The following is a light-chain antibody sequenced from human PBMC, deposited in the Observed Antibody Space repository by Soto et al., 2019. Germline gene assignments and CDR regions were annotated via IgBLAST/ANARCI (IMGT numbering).Light chain of an antibody. V-gene: IGKV3-20*01. CDR3: QQYGSSLALT. CDR2: GAS. J-gene: IGKJ4*01. CDR1: QSVSSSY. Sequence: EIVFTQSPGTLSLSPGERATLSCRASQSVSSSYLAWYQQKPGQAPRLLIYGASSRATGIPDRFSGSGSGTDFTLTISRLEPEAFAVYYGQQYGSSLALTFGGGTQVDIK.